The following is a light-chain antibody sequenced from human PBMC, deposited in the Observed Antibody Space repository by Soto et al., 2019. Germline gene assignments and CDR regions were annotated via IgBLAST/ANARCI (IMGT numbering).Light chain of an antibody. CDR3: SAYTTSNTLI. CDR2: EVN. J-gene: IGLJ1*01. CDR1: SSDVGGYDY. Sequence: ALTHPASVSGSPGQSVTISCTGTSSDVGGYDYVSWYQQHPGTAPKLILYEVNNRPSGVSNRFSGSKSGNTASLIISGLQTEDEANYYCSAYTTSNTLIFGTGTKVTVL. V-gene: IGLV2-14*01.